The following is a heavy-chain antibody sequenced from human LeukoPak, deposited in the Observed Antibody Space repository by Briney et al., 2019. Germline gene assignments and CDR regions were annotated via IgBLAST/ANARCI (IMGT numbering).Heavy chain of an antibody. CDR1: GYTFTSYD. Sequence: ASVKVSCKVSGYTFTSYDINWVRQAPGQGLEWMGWMNPTSGNTGYAQKFQGRVTMTRNTAITTAYMELSSLSSEDTAVYYCARGEWELSYWGQGTLVTASS. V-gene: IGHV1-8*01. D-gene: IGHD1-26*01. CDR3: ARGEWELSY. J-gene: IGHJ4*02. CDR2: MNPTSGNT.